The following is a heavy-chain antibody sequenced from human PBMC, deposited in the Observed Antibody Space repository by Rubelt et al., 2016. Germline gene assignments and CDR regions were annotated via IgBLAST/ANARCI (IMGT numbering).Heavy chain of an antibody. J-gene: IGHJ6*02. Sequence: QVQLQQWGAGLLKPSETLSLTCAVYGGSFSGYYWNWIRQRPGEGLEWIGEINRGGGTSYNPSLKSRVTISVDMSKNQVSLKLGSVTAADTAVYYCARTGGDSKFYYHGMDVWGQGTTVTVSS. CDR1: GGSFSGYY. V-gene: IGHV4-34*01. CDR3: ARTGGDSKFYYHGMDV. D-gene: IGHD2-21*01. CDR2: INRGGGT.